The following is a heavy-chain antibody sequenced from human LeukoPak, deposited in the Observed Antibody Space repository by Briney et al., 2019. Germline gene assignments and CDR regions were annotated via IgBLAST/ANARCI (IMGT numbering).Heavy chain of an antibody. J-gene: IGHJ3*02. Sequence: GGSLRLSCAASGFTFSSYSMNWVRQAPGKGLEWVSSISSSSSYIYYADSVKGRYTISRDNAKNSLYLQMNSLGAEDTAVYYCARASGTLDAFDIWGQGTMVTVSS. CDR2: ISSSSSYI. V-gene: IGHV3-21*01. D-gene: IGHD1-26*01. CDR3: ARASGTLDAFDI. CDR1: GFTFSSYS.